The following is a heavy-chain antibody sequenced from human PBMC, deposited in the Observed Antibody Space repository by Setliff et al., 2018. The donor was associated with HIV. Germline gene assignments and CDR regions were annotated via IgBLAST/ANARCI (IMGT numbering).Heavy chain of an antibody. V-gene: IGHV1-69*10. D-gene: IGHD3-3*01. CDR1: GYTFTSYD. CDR3: AKSLSPGDYYNFLSGYSPFDY. Sequence: SVKVSCKTSGYTFTSYDINWVRQAPGQGLEWMGGIIPILGIANYAQKFQGRVTITADKSTSTAYMELSSLRSEDTALYYCAKSLSPGDYYNFLSGYSPFDYWGQGTRVTVSS. J-gene: IGHJ4*02. CDR2: IIPILGIA.